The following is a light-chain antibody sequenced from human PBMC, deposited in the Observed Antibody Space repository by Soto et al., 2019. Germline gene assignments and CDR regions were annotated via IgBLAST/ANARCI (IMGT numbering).Light chain of an antibody. V-gene: IGKV3-11*01. CDR2: DAS. J-gene: IGKJ4*01. CDR3: QQRYSWPLT. Sequence: EIVLTQSPATLSLSPGERATLSCRASQSVSASLVWYQLKPGQAPRLLIYDASNRATGIPARFSGSGSVTDSTLTISSLEPEDFAIYYCQQRYSWPLTFGGGTKVEIE. CDR1: QSVSAS.